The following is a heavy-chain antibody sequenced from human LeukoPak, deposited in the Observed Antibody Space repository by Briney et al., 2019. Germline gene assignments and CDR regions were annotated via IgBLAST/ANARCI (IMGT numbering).Heavy chain of an antibody. CDR3: ARDSFGDYAIDS. CDR1: GFTFTSYS. J-gene: IGHJ4*02. D-gene: IGHD4-17*01. V-gene: IGHV3-48*04. Sequence: PGGSLRLSCEVSGFTFTSYSLSWVRQAPGKGLEWVSYISSSGSTIYYADSVKGRFTISRDSANNALWLQMNSLRVEDTAVYYCARDSFGDYAIDSWGQGTLVTVSS. CDR2: ISSSGSTI.